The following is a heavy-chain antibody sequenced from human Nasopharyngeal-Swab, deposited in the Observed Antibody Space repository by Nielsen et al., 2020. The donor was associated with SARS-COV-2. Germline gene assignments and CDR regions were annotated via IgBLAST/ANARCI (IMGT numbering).Heavy chain of an antibody. CDR2: INAGNGNT. Sequence: ASVKVSCKASGYTFTSYAMHWVRQAPGQRLEWMGWINAGNGNTKYSQKFQGRVTITRDTSASTAYMELSSLRSEDTAVYYCARVSGIQVDVGATTSYYYYMDVWGKGTTVTVSS. CDR1: GYTFTSYA. D-gene: IGHD1-26*01. CDR3: ARVSGIQVDVGATTSYYYYMDV. V-gene: IGHV1-3*01. J-gene: IGHJ6*03.